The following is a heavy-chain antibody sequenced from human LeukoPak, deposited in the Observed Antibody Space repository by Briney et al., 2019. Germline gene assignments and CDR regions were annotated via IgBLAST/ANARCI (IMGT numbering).Heavy chain of an antibody. V-gene: IGHV3-7*01. D-gene: IGHD6-19*01. Sequence: GGSLRLSCAASGFNFGEFWMTWVRQAPGKGLEWVANIRGDASRLYYVDSVKGRFTISRDNAKNSLYLQMSNLRAEDTSVYYCARDRNYCSSDRCYDVFDIWGQGTMVTVSS. CDR2: IRGDASRL. CDR1: GFNFGEFW. CDR3: ARDRNYCSSDRCYDVFDI. J-gene: IGHJ3*02.